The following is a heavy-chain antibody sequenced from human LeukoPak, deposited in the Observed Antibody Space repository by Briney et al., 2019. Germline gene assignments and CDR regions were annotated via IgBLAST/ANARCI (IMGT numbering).Heavy chain of an antibody. CDR2: IIPIFGTA. CDR3: ASSSGWLYYFDY. D-gene: IGHD6-19*01. V-gene: IGHV1-69*13. J-gene: IGHJ4*02. CDR1: GGTFSSYA. Sequence: ASVKVSCKASGGTFSSYAISWVRQAPGQGLEWMGGIIPIFGTANYAQKFQGRVTITADESTSTAYMELSSLRSEDTAVYYCASSSGWLYYFDYWGQGTLVTVSS.